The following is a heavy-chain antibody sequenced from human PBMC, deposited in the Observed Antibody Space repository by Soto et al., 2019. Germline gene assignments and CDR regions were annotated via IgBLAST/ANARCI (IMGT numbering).Heavy chain of an antibody. CDR2: IYYSGST. J-gene: IGHJ6*02. CDR3: ARHWDYYYGSGTWNYGMDV. V-gene: IGHV4-39*01. CDR1: GGSISSSSYY. D-gene: IGHD3-10*01. Sequence: QLQLQESGPGLVKPSETLSLTCTVSGGSISSSSYYWGWIRQPPGKGLEWIGSIYYSGSTYYNPSLKSRVTISVDTSKNQCSLKLSSVTAADTAVYYCARHWDYYYGSGTWNYGMDVWGQGTTVTVSS.